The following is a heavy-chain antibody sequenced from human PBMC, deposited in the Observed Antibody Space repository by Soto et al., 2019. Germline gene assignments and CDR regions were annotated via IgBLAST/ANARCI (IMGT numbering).Heavy chain of an antibody. Sequence: GSLRLSCAASGFTFSSYAMSWVRQAPGKGLEWVSAISGSGGSTYYADSVKGRFTISRDNSKNTLYLQMNSLRAEDTAVYYCVKDKEQQLVRHDAFDIWGQGTMVTVSS. V-gene: IGHV3-23*01. CDR3: VKDKEQQLVRHDAFDI. CDR2: ISGSGGST. CDR1: GFTFSSYA. J-gene: IGHJ3*02. D-gene: IGHD6-13*01.